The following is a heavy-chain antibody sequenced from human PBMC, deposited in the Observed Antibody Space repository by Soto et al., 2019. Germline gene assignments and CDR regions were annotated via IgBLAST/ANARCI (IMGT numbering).Heavy chain of an antibody. J-gene: IGHJ4*02. CDR1: GFTFSSYA. D-gene: IGHD1-26*01. CDR3: ATDRQSGSYYGGDY. CDR2: INGSGGYT. V-gene: IGHV3-23*01. Sequence: EVQLLESGGGLVQPGGSLRLSCAASGFTFSSYAMSWVRQAPGKGLEWVSTINGSGGYTYYADSVKGRFTISRDNSKNTLYLQMNSLRAEDTAVYYCATDRQSGSYYGGDYWGQGTLVTVSS.